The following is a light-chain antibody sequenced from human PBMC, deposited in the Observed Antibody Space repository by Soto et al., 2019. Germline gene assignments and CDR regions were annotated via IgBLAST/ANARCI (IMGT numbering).Light chain of an antibody. V-gene: IGKV1-6*01. Sequence: AIPVTQSPSSLSASVGDRVTISCRASQGIVNDLGWYQQKPGKAPKLLIYEASTLQTGVASRFSGSGSGTDFTLTISILQPEEFATYYCLQDYVYPWTFGQGTKVEVK. CDR1: QGIVND. J-gene: IGKJ1*01. CDR2: EAS. CDR3: LQDYVYPWT.